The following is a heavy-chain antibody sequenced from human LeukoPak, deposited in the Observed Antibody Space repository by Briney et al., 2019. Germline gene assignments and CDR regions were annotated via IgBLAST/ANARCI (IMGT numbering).Heavy chain of an antibody. D-gene: IGHD4-11*01. J-gene: IGHJ4*02. CDR3: ARQLGNYRPDQ. Sequence: GESLKISCKGSGYNFTSYWIGWVRQRPGKGLEWMGIIYPGDSDTRYSPSFEGQVTISADKSSSTAYLQWSSLKASDTAIYYCARQLGNYRPDQWGQGTLVTVSS. CDR2: IYPGDSDT. CDR1: GYNFTSYW. V-gene: IGHV5-51*01.